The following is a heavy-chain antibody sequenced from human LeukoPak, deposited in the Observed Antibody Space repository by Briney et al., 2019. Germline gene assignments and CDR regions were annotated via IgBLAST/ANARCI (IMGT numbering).Heavy chain of an antibody. Sequence: SETLSLTCTVSGGSISSYYWSRIRQPPGKGLEWIGYIYYSGSTNYNPSLKSRVTISVDTSKNQFSLKLSSVTAADTAVYYCAGGGSYYFDYWGQGTPVTASS. J-gene: IGHJ4*02. V-gene: IGHV4-59*01. CDR1: GGSISSYY. CDR2: IYYSGST. CDR3: AGGGSYYFDY. D-gene: IGHD3-10*01.